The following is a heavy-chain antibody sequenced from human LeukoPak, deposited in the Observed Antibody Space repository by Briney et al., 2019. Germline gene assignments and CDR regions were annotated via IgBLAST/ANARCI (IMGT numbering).Heavy chain of an antibody. CDR3: ARGTYYDFWSGYYEYYFDY. V-gene: IGHV3-21*01. Sequence: GGSLRLSCAASGFTFSSYSMNWVRQAPGKGLEWVSSISSSSSYIYYADSVKGRFTISRDNAKNSLYLQMNSLRDEDTAVYYCARGTYYDFWSGYYEYYFDYWGQGTLVTVSS. D-gene: IGHD3-3*01. CDR1: GFTFSSYS. J-gene: IGHJ4*02. CDR2: ISSSSSYI.